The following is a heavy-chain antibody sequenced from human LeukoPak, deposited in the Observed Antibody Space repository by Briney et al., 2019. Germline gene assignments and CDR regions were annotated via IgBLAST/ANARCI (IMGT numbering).Heavy chain of an antibody. CDR1: GFSFSNYW. D-gene: IGHD6-13*01. V-gene: IGHV3-7*04. Sequence: GGSLRLSCAASGFSFSNYWMSWVRQAPEKGLEWVANIKQDGSEKYYVDSVKGRFTISRDDAKNSLYLLMNSLRPEDTAVYYCARVNSSSWFDFWGHGILVTVSS. J-gene: IGHJ5*01. CDR3: ARVNSSSWFDF. CDR2: IKQDGSEK.